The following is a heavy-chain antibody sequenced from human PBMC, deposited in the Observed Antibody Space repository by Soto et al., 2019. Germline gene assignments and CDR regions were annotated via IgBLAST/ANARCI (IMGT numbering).Heavy chain of an antibody. CDR3: ARGQVAGLDWLLSYYYHYGMDV. D-gene: IGHD3-3*01. Sequence: SQTLSLTCAISGDSVSSNSAAWNWIRQSPSRGLEWLGRTYYRSKWYNDYAVSVKSRITINPDTSKNQFSLQLNSVTPEDTAVYYCARGQVAGLDWLLSYYYHYGMDVRGQRTTGTVSS. J-gene: IGHJ6*02. V-gene: IGHV6-1*01. CDR2: TYYRSKWYN. CDR1: GDSVSSNSAA.